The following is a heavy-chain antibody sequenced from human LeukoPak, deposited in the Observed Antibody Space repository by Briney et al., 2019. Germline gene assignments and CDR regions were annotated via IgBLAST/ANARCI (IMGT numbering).Heavy chain of an antibody. Sequence: SGPTLVKPTQTLTLTCTFSGFSLSTSGMCVSWIRQPPGKALEWLARIDWDDDKYYSTSLKTRLTISKDTSKNQVVLTMTKTDPVDTATYYCARSSGFGGVTHLGRSDAFDSWGQGTMVTVSS. D-gene: IGHD3-16*01. CDR2: IDWDDDK. V-gene: IGHV2-70*11. J-gene: IGHJ3*02. CDR3: ARSSGFGGVTHLGRSDAFDS. CDR1: GFSLSTSGMC.